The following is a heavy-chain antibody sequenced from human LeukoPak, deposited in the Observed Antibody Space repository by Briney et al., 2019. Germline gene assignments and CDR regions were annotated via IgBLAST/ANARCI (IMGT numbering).Heavy chain of an antibody. D-gene: IGHD6-13*01. Sequence: ASVKVSCKASGYTFTSYDTNWVRQATGQGLEWMGWMNPDSGNTGYAQKFQGRVTITRNTSISTAYMELSSLRSEDTAVYYCARGPIIAAADPLYGPYYYYYMDVWGKGTTVTVSS. CDR1: GYTFTSYD. CDR2: MNPDSGNT. CDR3: ARGPIIAAADPLYGPYYYYYMDV. V-gene: IGHV1-8*03. J-gene: IGHJ6*03.